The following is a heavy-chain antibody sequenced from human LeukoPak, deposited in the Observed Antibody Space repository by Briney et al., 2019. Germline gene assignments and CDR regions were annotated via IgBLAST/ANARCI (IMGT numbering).Heavy chain of an antibody. CDR3: ARHAYSSSPETYYYYYYMDV. CDR2: IYTSGST. J-gene: IGHJ6*03. CDR1: GGSISSYY. Sequence: SETLSLTCTVSGGSISSYYWSWIRQPPGKGLEWIGYIYTSGSTNYNPSLKSRVTISVDTSKNQFSLKLSSVTAADTAVYYCARHAYSSSPETYYYYYYMDVWGKGTTVTVSS. V-gene: IGHV4-4*09. D-gene: IGHD6-6*01.